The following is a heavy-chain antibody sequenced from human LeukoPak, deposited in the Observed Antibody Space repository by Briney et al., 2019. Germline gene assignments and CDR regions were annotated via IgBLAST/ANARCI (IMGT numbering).Heavy chain of an antibody. V-gene: IGHV1-69-2*01. D-gene: IGHD1-14*01. CDR1: GYTFTDSY. Sequence: ASVKISCKVSGYTFTDSYIHWVQQAPGKGLEWVGLVDPEDGETIYAEKFQGRVTITADTSADTVYMELSSLRSEDTAVYYRATSTEVSRGYYGMDVWGQGTTVSVS. CDR3: ATSTEVSRGYYGMDV. CDR2: VDPEDGET. J-gene: IGHJ6*02.